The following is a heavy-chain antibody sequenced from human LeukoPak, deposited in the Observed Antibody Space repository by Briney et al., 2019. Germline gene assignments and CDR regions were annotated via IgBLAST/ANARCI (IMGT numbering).Heavy chain of an antibody. V-gene: IGHV1-69*05. CDR3: ARALTMVRGVTLGAFDI. Sequence: GSSVKVSCKASGGTFSSYAISWLRQAPGQGLEWMGRIIPIFGTANYAQKFQGRVTITTEESTSTAYMELSSLRSEDTAVYYCARALTMVRGVTLGAFDIWGQGTMVTVSS. J-gene: IGHJ3*02. D-gene: IGHD3-10*01. CDR2: IIPIFGTA. CDR1: GGTFSSYA.